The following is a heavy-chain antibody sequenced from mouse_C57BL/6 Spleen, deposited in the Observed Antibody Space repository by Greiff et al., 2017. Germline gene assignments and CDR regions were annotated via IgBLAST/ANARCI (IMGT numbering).Heavy chain of an antibody. D-gene: IGHD2-2*01. CDR3: ARDRLRRPLDY. CDR2: ISYDGSN. Sequence: EVQLQQSGPGLVKPSQSLSLTCSVTGYSITSGYYWNWIRQFPGNKLEWMGYISYDGSNNYNPSLKNRISITRDTSKNQFFLKLNSVTTEDTATYYCARDRLRRPLDYWGQGTTLTVSS. V-gene: IGHV3-6*01. J-gene: IGHJ2*01. CDR1: GYSITSGYY.